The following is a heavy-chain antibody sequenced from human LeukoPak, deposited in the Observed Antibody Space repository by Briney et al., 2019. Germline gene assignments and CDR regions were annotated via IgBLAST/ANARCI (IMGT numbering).Heavy chain of an antibody. J-gene: IGHJ3*02. V-gene: IGHV3-21*01. D-gene: IGHD1-7*01. CDR3: ARRTFPNDAFDI. Sequence: GGSLRLSCAASGFTFSTFSMNWVRQTPGKGLEWVSAISGSGSDIYYADSVKGRFTISRDNPKRSLYLQMNSLRAEDTAVYYCARRTFPNDAFDIWGQGTMVTVSS. CDR2: ISGSGSDI. CDR1: GFTFSTFS.